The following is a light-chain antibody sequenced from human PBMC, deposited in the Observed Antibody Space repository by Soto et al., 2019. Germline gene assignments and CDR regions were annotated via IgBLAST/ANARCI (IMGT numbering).Light chain of an antibody. J-gene: IGKJ4*01. V-gene: IGKV3-11*01. Sequence: EIVLTQSPATLSVSPGERATLSCRASQSISSYFGWYQQKPGQAPRLIIYDASNVAAGIPARFSGSGSGTDFTLTISSLEPEEFAFYYSQPRSKWMPTFGGGTKVEIK. CDR3: QPRSKWMPT. CDR1: QSISSY. CDR2: DAS.